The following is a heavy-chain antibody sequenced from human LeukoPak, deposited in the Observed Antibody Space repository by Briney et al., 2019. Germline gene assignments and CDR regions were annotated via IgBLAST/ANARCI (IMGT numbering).Heavy chain of an antibody. J-gene: IGHJ4*02. V-gene: IGHV3-15*01. CDR2: IKSKTDGGAT. Sequence: GGSLRLSCAASGFTFSNAWMSWVRQAPGKGLEWVGRIKSKTDGGATDYAAPVKGRFTISRDDSKNTLYLQMNSLKTEDTAVYYCTRGVYCGGDCYSDFDYWGQGTLVTVSS. CDR1: GFTFSNAW. D-gene: IGHD2-21*02. CDR3: TRGVYCGGDCYSDFDY.